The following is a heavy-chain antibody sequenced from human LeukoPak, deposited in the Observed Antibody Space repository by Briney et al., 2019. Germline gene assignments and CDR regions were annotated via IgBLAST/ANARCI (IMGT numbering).Heavy chain of an antibody. CDR3: ARRGSAADFDY. CDR1: GFTFSSYA. J-gene: IGHJ4*02. V-gene: IGHV3-23*01. D-gene: IGHD2-2*01. CDR2: ISGSGGST. Sequence: GGSLRLSCAASGFTFSSYAMSWVRQAPGKGLEWVSAISGSGGSTYYADSVRGRFTISRDNSKNTLYLQMNSLRAEDTAVYFCARRGSAADFDYWGQGTLVTVSS.